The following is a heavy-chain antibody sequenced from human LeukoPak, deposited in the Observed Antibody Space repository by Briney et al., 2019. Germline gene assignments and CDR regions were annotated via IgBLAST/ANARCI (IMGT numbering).Heavy chain of an antibody. V-gene: IGHV3-23*01. CDR3: AKLRGPGGLEWLLANWFDP. J-gene: IGHJ5*02. CDR2: ISGSGGST. D-gene: IGHD3-3*01. Sequence: GGSLTLSCAASGFTFSSYAMSWVRQAAGKGLEWVSAISGSGGSTYYADSVKGRFIISRDNSKNTLYLQMNSLRAEDTAVYYCAKLRGPGGLEWLLANWFDPWGQGTLVTVSS. CDR1: GFTFSSYA.